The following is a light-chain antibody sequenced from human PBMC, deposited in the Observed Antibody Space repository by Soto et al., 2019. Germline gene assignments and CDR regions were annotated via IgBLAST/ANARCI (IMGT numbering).Light chain of an antibody. V-gene: IGKV3-20*01. CDR3: QQYGSSRT. Sequence: EIVLTQSPGTLSLSPGERATLSCRASQSVSSSYLAWYQQKPGQAPRLLIYGASSRATGIPDRFSGSESGTDFTLNISRLEPEDFAVYYCQQYGSSRTVGQGSKVEIK. CDR2: GAS. CDR1: QSVSSSY. J-gene: IGKJ1*01.